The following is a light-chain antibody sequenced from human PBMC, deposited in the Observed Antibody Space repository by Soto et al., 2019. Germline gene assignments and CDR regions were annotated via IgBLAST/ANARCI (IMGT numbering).Light chain of an antibody. V-gene: IGLV2-14*01. CDR2: EVS. CDR3: SSYTSSSTLV. CDR1: SSDVGGYNY. Sequence: QSALTQPASVSGSPGQSITISCTGTSSDVGGYNYVSWYQQHPGKAPKLMIYEVSNRPSGVSNRFSGSKSGNTASLTISGLQAEDEAAYYCSSYTSSSTLVFGTGTKVT. J-gene: IGLJ1*01.